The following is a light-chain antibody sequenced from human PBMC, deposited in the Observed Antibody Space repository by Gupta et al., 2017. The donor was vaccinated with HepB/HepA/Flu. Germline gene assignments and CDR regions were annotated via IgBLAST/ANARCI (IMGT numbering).Light chain of an antibody. CDR1: QSISSY. J-gene: IGKJ1*01. V-gene: IGKV1-39*01. CDR3: QQSYNTPWT. Sequence: DIQMTQSPSSLSASVGDRVTITYRASQSISSYLNWYQQKPGKAPKLLIYAASRVKSGVPSRFSGSGSGTDFTLTISRLQPEDFANYYCQQSYNTPWTFGQGTKVEIK. CDR2: AAS.